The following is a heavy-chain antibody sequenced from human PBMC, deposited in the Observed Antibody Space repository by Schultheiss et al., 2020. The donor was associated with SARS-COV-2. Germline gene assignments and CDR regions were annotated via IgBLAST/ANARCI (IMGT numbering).Heavy chain of an antibody. CDR1: GGSFSGYY. J-gene: IGHJ6*02. Sequence: SETLSLTCAVYGGSFSGYYWSWIRQPPGKGLEWIGYIYYSGSTYYNPSLKSRVTISVDTSKNQFSLKLSSVTAADTAVYYCARDQFAGIVPGGYGMDVWGQGTTVTVSS. CDR2: IYYSGST. D-gene: IGHD1-26*01. V-gene: IGHV4-34*09. CDR3: ARDQFAGIVPGGYGMDV.